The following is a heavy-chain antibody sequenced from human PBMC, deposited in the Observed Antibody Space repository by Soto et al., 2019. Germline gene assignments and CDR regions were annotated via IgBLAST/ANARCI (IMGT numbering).Heavy chain of an antibody. V-gene: IGHV4-31*03. CDR3: ARESPHYYDFWSGYYV. J-gene: IGHJ4*02. CDR1: GGSISSGGYY. D-gene: IGHD3-3*01. CDR2: IYYSGST. Sequence: SETLSLTCTVSGGSISSGGYYWSWIRQHPGKGLEWIGYIYYSGSTYYNPSLKSRVTISVDTSKNQFSLKLSSVTAADTAVYYCARESPHYYDFWSGYYVWGQGTLVTVSS.